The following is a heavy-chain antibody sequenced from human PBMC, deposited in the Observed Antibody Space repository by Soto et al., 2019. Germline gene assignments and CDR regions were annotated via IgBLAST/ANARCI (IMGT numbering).Heavy chain of an antibody. D-gene: IGHD6-13*01. CDR1: GFTVSSYA. J-gene: IGHJ3*02. Sequence: HPGGSLRLSCAASGFTVSSYAMHWVRQAPGKGLEWVAVISYDGSNKYYADSVKGRFTISRDNSKNTLYPQMNSLRAEDTAVYYCARGGYSSSWDDAFDIWGQGTMVTVSS. V-gene: IGHV3-30-3*01. CDR2: ISYDGSNK. CDR3: ARGGYSSSWDDAFDI.